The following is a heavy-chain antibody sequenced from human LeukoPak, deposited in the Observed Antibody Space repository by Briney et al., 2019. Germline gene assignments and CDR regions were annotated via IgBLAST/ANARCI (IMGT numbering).Heavy chain of an antibody. CDR3: ARVRYCSSTSCRGAFDI. CDR2: ISYDGSNK. V-gene: IGHV3-30-3*01. CDR1: GFTFSSYA. D-gene: IGHD2-2*01. Sequence: PGGSLRPSCAASGFTFSSYAMHWVRQAPGKGLEWVAVISYDGSNKYYADSVKGRFTISRDNSKNTLYLQMNSLRAEDTAVYYCARVRYCSSTSCRGAFDIWGQGTMVTVSS. J-gene: IGHJ3*02.